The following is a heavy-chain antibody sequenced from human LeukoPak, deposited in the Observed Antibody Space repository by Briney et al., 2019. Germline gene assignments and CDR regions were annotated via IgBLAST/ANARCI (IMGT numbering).Heavy chain of an antibody. D-gene: IGHD7-27*01. CDR1: GLTFSSYA. J-gene: IGHJ4*02. CDR3: AKATGDFDY. Sequence: GGSLRLSCAASGLTFSSYAMSWVRQAPGKGLEWVSGISNNAGATFYADSVKGRFTISRDNSKNTLYLQVNSLRAEDTAVYYCAKATGDFDYWGQGTLVIVSS. V-gene: IGHV3-23*01. CDR2: ISNNAGAT.